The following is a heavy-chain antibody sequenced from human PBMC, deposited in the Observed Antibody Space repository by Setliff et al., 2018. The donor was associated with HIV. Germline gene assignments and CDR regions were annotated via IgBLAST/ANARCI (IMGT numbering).Heavy chain of an antibody. Sequence: GGSLRLSCAATGFTFSTYAMGWVRQAPGKGLEWVSTIGAVGGPTHYAESVKGRFTISKDNSKNTLYLQMSSLRDEDTAVYYCAKVFVFGVDAFDIWGQGTMVTVSS. CDR3: AKVFVFGVDAFDI. J-gene: IGHJ3*02. D-gene: IGHD3-10*02. CDR2: IGAVGGPT. CDR1: GFTFSTYA. V-gene: IGHV3-23*01.